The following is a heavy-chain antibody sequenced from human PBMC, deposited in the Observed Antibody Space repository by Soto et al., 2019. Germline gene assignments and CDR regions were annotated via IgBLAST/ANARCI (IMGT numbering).Heavy chain of an antibody. CDR3: ARGITMVRGVTPYYYYGMDV. V-gene: IGHV1-69*13. CDR1: GGTFRSYS. J-gene: IGHJ6*02. D-gene: IGHD3-10*01. Sequence: SVKVSCKASGGTFRSYSISWVLQAPGQGLEWMGGIIPIFGTANYAQKFQGRVTITADESTSTAYMELSSLRSEDTAVYYCARGITMVRGVTPYYYYGMDVWGQGTTVTVSS. CDR2: IIPIFGTA.